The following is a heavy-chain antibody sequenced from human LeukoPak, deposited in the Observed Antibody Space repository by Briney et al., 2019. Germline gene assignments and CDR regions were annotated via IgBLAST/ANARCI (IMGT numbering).Heavy chain of an antibody. J-gene: IGHJ3*02. Sequence: GGSLRLSCAASGFTFSSYAMSWVRQAPGKGLEWVSAISGSGGSTYYADSVKGRFTISRDNSKNTLYLQMNRLRAEDTAVYYCAKDLQDSWGAFDIWGQGTMVTVSS. CDR1: GFTFSSYA. D-gene: IGHD1-26*01. V-gene: IGHV3-23*01. CDR3: AKDLQDSWGAFDI. CDR2: ISGSGGST.